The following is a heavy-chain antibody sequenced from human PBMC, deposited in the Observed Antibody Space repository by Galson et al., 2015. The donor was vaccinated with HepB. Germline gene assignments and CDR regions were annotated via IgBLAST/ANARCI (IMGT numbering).Heavy chain of an antibody. J-gene: IGHJ4*02. CDR2: IRGSEDST. V-gene: IGHV3-23*01. D-gene: IGHD4-17*01. CDR3: AAHTADGESTFDF. Sequence: SLRLSCAATGFAFSRHAMSWVRQAPGKGLEWVSAIRGSEDSTYFADSGKGRFSIFRDNSKNTLYLQLNMLRAEDTAVYYCAAHTADGESTFDFWGQGTLVTVSS. CDR1: GFAFSRHA.